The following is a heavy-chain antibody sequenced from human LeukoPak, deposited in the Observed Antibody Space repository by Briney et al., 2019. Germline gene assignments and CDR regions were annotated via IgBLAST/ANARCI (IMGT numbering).Heavy chain of an antibody. D-gene: IGHD6-13*01. CDR2: MYYSGSI. V-gene: IGHV4-59*01. Sequence: PSETLSLTCTVSGGSISSDYWTWIRQPPGKGLEWIGNMYYSGSINYNPSLKSRVTISVDMSKNQFSLRLSSVTAADTAVYYCARSNSGGWYDYWGQGTLVTVSS. CDR1: GGSISSDY. J-gene: IGHJ4*02. CDR3: ARSNSGGWYDY.